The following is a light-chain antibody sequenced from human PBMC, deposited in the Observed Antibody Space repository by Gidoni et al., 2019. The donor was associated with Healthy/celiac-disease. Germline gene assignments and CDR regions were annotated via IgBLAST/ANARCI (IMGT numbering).Light chain of an antibody. J-gene: IGKJ2*01. CDR3: QQSYSTPYT. V-gene: IGKV1-39*01. CDR2: AAS. Sequence: DNKMTKSPSSLSASVGDRVTITCRASQSISSYLHWYQQKPGKAPKLLIYAASSLQSGVPSRFSGSGSGTDFTLTISSLQPEDFATYYCQQSYSTPYTFGQGTKLEIK. CDR1: QSISSY.